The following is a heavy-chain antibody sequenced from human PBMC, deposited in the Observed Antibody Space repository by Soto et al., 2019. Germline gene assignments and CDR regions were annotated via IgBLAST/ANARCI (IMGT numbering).Heavy chain of an antibody. D-gene: IGHD2-15*01. CDR3: ASRTPPRMYYYYGMDV. Sequence: GASVKVSCKASGGTFSSYAISWVRQAPGQGLEWMGGIIPIFGTANYAQKFQGRVTITADESTSTAYMELSSLRSEDTAVYYCASRTPPRMYYYYGMDVWGQGTTVTVSS. CDR1: GGTFSSYA. J-gene: IGHJ6*02. CDR2: IIPIFGTA. V-gene: IGHV1-69*13.